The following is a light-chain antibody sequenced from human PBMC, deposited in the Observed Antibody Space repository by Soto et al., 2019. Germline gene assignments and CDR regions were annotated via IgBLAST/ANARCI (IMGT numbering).Light chain of an antibody. J-gene: IGKJ2*01. CDR1: QSVSSSY. CDR3: QQYGSSPYI. CDR2: GAS. V-gene: IGKV3-20*01. Sequence: EIVLTQSPGTLSLSPGERATLSCRASQSVSSSYLAWYQQKPGQAPRPLIYGASSRATGIPDRFSDSGSGTDFTLTISRLEPEDFAVYYCQQYGSSPYIFGQSTKREIK.